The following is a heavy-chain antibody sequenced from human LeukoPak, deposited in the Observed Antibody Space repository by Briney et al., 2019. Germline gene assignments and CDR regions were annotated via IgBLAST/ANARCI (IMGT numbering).Heavy chain of an antibody. V-gene: IGHV5-51*01. D-gene: IGHD3-10*01. Sequence: GESLKISRKGSGYTFTTYWIGWVRQMPGKGLEWMGIIYPGDSDARYSPSFQGQVTISADKSISTAYLQWSSLKASDTAMYYCASQFYYGSGSYYRDAFDIWGQGTMVTVSS. J-gene: IGHJ3*02. CDR1: GYTFTTYW. CDR2: IYPGDSDA. CDR3: ASQFYYGSGSYYRDAFDI.